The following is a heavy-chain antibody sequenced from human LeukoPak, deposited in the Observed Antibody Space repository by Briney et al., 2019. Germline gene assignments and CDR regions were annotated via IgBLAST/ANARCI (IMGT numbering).Heavy chain of an antibody. D-gene: IGHD3-10*01. CDR1: GFTYYSYW. Sequence: GGSLRLSCAASGFTYYSYWMSWVRQAPGKGLEWVANIKQDGSEKYYVDSVKGRFTISRDNAKNSLYLQMNSLRAEDTAVYYCARDRGGYFDYWGQGTLVTVSS. J-gene: IGHJ4*02. CDR3: ARDRGGYFDY. CDR2: IKQDGSEK. V-gene: IGHV3-7*01.